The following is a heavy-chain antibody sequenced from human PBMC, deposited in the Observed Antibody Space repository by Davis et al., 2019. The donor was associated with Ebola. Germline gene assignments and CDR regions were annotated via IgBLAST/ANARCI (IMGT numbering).Heavy chain of an antibody. CDR2: IDPSDSYT. D-gene: IGHD3-10*01. J-gene: IGHJ4*02. CDR1: GYSFTSYW. V-gene: IGHV5-10-1*01. CDR3: ARHSMVRGVIIKGGFDY. Sequence: GESLKISCKGSGYSFTSYWISWVRQMPGKGLEWMGRIDPSDSYTNYSPSFQGHVTISADKSISTAYLQWSSLKASDTAMYYCARHSMVRGVIIKGGFDYWGQGTLVTVSS.